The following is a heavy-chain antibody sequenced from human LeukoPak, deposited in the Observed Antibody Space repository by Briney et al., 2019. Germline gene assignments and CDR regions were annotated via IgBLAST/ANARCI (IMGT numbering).Heavy chain of an antibody. CDR2: IYYSGST. CDR3: ARFNSGSCQHYFDY. J-gene: IGHJ4*02. Sequence: PSETLSLTCTVSGGSISSSSYYWGWIRQPPGKGLEWIGSIYYSGSTYYNPSLKSRVTISVDTSKNQFSLELTSVTAADTAVYYCARFNSGSCQHYFDYWGQGTLVTVSS. CDR1: GGSISSSSYY. D-gene: IGHD1-26*01. V-gene: IGHV4-39*07.